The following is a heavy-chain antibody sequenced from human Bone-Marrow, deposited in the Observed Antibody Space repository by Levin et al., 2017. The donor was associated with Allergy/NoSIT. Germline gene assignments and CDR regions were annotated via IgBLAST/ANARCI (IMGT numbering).Heavy chain of an antibody. Sequence: ASVKVSCKASGYTFTSHQIHWVRQAPGQGLEWLGWINPDSGASKVAQFFHGRVTMTTDRSMKTVYMELKSLQFDDTAVYYCARLGSRYGGYWDSLDVWGQGTAV. D-gene: IGHD4-23*01. CDR2: INPDSGAS. V-gene: IGHV1-2*02. CDR3: ARLGSRYGGYWDSLDV. CDR1: GYTFTSHQ. J-gene: IGHJ6*02.